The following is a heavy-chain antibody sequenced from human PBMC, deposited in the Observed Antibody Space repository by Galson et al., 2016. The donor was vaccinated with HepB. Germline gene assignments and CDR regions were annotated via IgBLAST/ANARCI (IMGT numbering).Heavy chain of an antibody. CDR2: NSSSISTI. CDR3: ARELVRSAFDL. D-gene: IGHD1-26*01. CDR1: GFDLSTSG. Sequence: SLRLSRAASGFDLSTSGLNWVRQAPGKGLQWLSYNSSSISTIYYADSVRGRFTISRDNAENSLYLQINSLRDDDTAIYYCARELVRSAFDLWGQGTLVTVSS. V-gene: IGHV3-48*02. J-gene: IGHJ3*01.